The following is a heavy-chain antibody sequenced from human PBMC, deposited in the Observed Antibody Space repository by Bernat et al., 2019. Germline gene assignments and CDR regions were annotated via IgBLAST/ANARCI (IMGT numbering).Heavy chain of an antibody. D-gene: IGHD4-23*01. CDR3: ARGQILWECYYGGNSYDY. CDR1: GYTFTSYD. V-gene: IGHV1-8*01. J-gene: IGHJ4*02. CDR2: MNPNSGNT. Sequence: QVQLVQSGAEVKKPGASVKVSCKASGYTFTSYDINWVRQATGQGLEWMGWMNPNSGNTGYAQKFQGRVTMTRNTSRSTAYMELSSLRSEDTAVYYCARGQILWECYYGGNSYDYWGQGTLVTVSS.